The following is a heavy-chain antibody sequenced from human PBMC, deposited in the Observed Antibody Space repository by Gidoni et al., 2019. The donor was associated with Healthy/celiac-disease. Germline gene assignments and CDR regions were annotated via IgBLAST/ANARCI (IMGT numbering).Heavy chain of an antibody. D-gene: IGHD3-22*01. Sequence: EVQLVESGGGLVQPGRSLRLSCAASGFPFDDYAMHWVRQAPGKGLEWFSGISWNSGSIGYADSVKGRFTISRDNAKNSLYLQMNSLRAEDTALYYCAKGLGVVITTSDFDYWGQGTLVTVSS. CDR3: AKGLGVVITTSDFDY. V-gene: IGHV3-9*01. J-gene: IGHJ4*02. CDR2: ISWNSGSI. CDR1: GFPFDDYA.